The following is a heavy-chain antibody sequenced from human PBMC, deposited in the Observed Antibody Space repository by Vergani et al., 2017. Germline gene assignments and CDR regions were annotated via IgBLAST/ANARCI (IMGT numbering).Heavy chain of an antibody. CDR1: GGTFSSYA. CDR3: ARGIAVAGTAYYYYMDV. Sequence: QVQLVQSGAEVKKPGSSVKVSCKASGGTFSSYAISWVRQAPGQGLEWMGGIIPIFGTANYAQKFQGRVTITADESTSTAYMELSSLSSEDTAVYYCARGIAVAGTAYYYYMDVWGKGTTVTVSS. CDR2: IIPIFGTA. J-gene: IGHJ6*03. D-gene: IGHD6-19*01. V-gene: IGHV1-69*01.